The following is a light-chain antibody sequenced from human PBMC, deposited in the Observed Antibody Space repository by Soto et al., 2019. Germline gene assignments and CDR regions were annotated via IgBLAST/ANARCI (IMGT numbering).Light chain of an antibody. Sequence: DIQLTQSPPSLSASVGDRVSITCQASLDIRNYLNWYQHKPGRAPKLLIYDTSILDTGVPSRFGGSASGTNFSFIIAALQPGDVATYYCQQYENPPYTFGQGTKLDI. J-gene: IGKJ2*01. CDR3: QQYENPPYT. V-gene: IGKV1-33*01. CDR1: LDIRNY. CDR2: DTS.